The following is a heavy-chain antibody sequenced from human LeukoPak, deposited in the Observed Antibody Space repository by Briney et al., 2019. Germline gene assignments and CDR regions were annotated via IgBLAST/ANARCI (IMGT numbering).Heavy chain of an antibody. Sequence: SETLSLTCTVSGGSISSGSYYWSWIRQPAGKGREWIGRIYTSGSTNYNPSLKSRVTISVDTSKNQFSLKLSSVAAADTAVYYCARGDHGSGWYRVGPWRPYYFDYWGQGTLVTVSS. CDR1: GGSISSGSYY. CDR2: IYTSGST. CDR3: ARGDHGSGWYRVGPWRPYYFDY. D-gene: IGHD6-19*01. J-gene: IGHJ4*02. V-gene: IGHV4-61*02.